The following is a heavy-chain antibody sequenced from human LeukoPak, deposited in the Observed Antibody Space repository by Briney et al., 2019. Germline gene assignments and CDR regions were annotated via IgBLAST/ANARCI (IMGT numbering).Heavy chain of an antibody. CDR1: GGTFSSYA. J-gene: IGHJ5*02. V-gene: IGHV1-69*04. D-gene: IGHD3-3*01. CDR2: IIPILGIA. Sequence: GASVKVSCKASGGTFSSYAISWVRQAPGQGLEWMGRIIPILGIANYAQKFQGRVTITADKSTSTAYMELSSLRSEDTAAYYCARGVRVTIFGVVTEGSWFDTWGQGTLVTVSS. CDR3: ARGVRVTIFGVVTEGSWFDT.